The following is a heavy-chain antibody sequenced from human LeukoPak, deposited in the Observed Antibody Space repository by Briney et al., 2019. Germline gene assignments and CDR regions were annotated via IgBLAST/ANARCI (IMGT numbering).Heavy chain of an antibody. CDR3: AAHVDTAMVVAAYYFDY. J-gene: IGHJ4*02. Sequence: GASVKVSCKASGFTFTSSAVQWVRQARGQRLGWIGWIVVGSGNTNYAQKFQERVTITRDMATSTAYMELSSLRSEDTAVYYCAAHVDTAMVVAAYYFDYWGQGTLVTVSS. CDR1: GFTFTSSA. D-gene: IGHD5-18*01. CDR2: IVVGSGNT. V-gene: IGHV1-58*01.